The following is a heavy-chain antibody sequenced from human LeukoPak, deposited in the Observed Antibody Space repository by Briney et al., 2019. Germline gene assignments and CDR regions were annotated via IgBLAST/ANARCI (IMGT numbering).Heavy chain of an antibody. CDR1: GFTFSSYW. Sequence: GGSLRLSCAASGFTFSSYWMSWVRQAPGKGLEWVANIKQDGSEKYYVDSVKGRFTISRDNAKNSLYLQMNSLRAEDTAVYYCARAMSYYYDSSGYFKGYYFDYWGQGTLVTVSS. CDR2: IKQDGSEK. V-gene: IGHV3-7*01. D-gene: IGHD3-22*01. CDR3: ARAMSYYYDSSGYFKGYYFDY. J-gene: IGHJ4*02.